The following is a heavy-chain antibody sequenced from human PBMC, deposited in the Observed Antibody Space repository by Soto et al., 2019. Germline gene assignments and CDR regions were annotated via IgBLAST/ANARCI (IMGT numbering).Heavy chain of an antibody. CDR3: ASLDYHDSSGYSN. V-gene: IGHV4-31*03. J-gene: IGHJ4*02. CDR2: IYNSGST. Sequence: SETLSLTCTVSGGSISSGGYYWSWIRQHPGKGLEWIGYIYNSGSTYYNPSLKSRITISVDTSKNQFSLKLNSVTAADTAVYYCASLDYHDSSGYSNWGQGTQLTVS. D-gene: IGHD3-22*01. CDR1: GGSISSGGYY.